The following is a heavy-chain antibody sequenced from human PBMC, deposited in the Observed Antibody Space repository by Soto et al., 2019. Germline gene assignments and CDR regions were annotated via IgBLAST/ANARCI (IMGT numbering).Heavy chain of an antibody. D-gene: IGHD3-22*01. V-gene: IGHV4-31*03. CDR3: ARTSYDSSGTAADP. CDR1: GGSVSSGNYY. CDR2: IYYSGST. J-gene: IGHJ5*02. Sequence: SETLSLTCTVSGGSVSSGNYYWSWIRQHPGKGLEWIGYIYYSGSTYYNPSLKSRVTISVDTSKNQFSLKLSSVTAADTAVYYCARTSYDSSGTAADPWGQGTLVTVSS.